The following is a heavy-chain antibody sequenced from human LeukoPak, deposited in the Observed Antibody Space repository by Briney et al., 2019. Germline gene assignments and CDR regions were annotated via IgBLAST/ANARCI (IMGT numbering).Heavy chain of an antibody. D-gene: IGHD4-17*01. CDR2: IYYSGGI. CDR1: SYSISSSNY. CDR3: ARKATTGPTKAAFDI. J-gene: IGHJ3*02. Sequence: SDTLSLTCAVSSYSISSSNYWAWIRQPPGKGLEWIGHIYYSGGIYYNPSLKSRVTMSVDTSKNQFSLKLSSVTAVDTAVYYCARKATTGPTKAAFDIWGQGTMVTVSS. V-gene: IGHV4-28*05.